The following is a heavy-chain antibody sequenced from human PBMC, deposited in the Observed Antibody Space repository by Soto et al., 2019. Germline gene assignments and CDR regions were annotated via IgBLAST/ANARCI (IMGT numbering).Heavy chain of an antibody. D-gene: IGHD2-15*01. V-gene: IGHV3-74*01. CDR3: ACSRRPARLGPKGAIDY. CDR2: IDTDGSTT. J-gene: IGHJ4*02. Sequence: SGGSLRLSCATSGFTFSNYWMHWVRQVPGRGLVWVSRIDTDGSTTSYADFAKGRFTISRDNAKSTLSLQMNSLRAEDTAIYYCACSRRPARLGPKGAIDYWGQGTLVTVSS. CDR1: GFTFSNYW.